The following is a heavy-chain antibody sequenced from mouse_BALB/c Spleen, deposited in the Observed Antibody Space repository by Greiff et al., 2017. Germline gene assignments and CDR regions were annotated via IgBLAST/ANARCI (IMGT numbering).Heavy chain of an antibody. J-gene: IGHJ3*01. CDR3: TRDGGLRPGTWFAY. V-gene: IGHV5-6-4*01. CDR2: ISSGGSYT. CDR1: GFTFSSYT. Sequence: EVQGVESGGGLVKPGGSLKLSCAASGFTFSSYTMSWVRQTPEKRLEWVATISSGGSYTYYPDSVKGRFTISRDNAKNTLYLQMSSLKSEDTAMYYCTRDGGLRPGTWFAYWGQGTLVTVSA. D-gene: IGHD2-2*01.